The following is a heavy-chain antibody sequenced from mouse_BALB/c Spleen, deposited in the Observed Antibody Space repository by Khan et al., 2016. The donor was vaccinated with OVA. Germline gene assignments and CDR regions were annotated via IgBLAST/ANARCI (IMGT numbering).Heavy chain of an antibody. D-gene: IGHD2-2*01. Sequence: QIQLVQSGPELRKPGETVKISCKASGYTFTNTGMNWVKQNPGKGLKWMGWINTYTGEPTFVDDFKGRFAFSLETSATTAYLQINNLKNEDTATXFCARVGYAGTMNCGGQGTSVTVSS. CDR1: GYTFTNTG. CDR2: INTYTGEP. CDR3: ARVGYAGTMNC. V-gene: IGHV9-3-1*01. J-gene: IGHJ4*01.